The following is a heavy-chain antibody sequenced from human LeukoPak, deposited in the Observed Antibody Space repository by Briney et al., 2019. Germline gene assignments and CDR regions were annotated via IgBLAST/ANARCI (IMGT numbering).Heavy chain of an antibody. V-gene: IGHV3-64*01. CDR2: ISSNGGST. CDR1: GFTFSSYA. Sequence: PGGSLRLSCAASGFTFSSYAMHWVRQAPGKGLEYVSAISSNGGSTYYANSVKGRFTISRDNSKNTLYLQMSSLRAEDTAVYYCAKIGFPTTVLTPGTVWWGQGTLVTVSS. D-gene: IGHD4-23*01. J-gene: IGHJ4*02. CDR3: AKIGFPTTVLTPGTVW.